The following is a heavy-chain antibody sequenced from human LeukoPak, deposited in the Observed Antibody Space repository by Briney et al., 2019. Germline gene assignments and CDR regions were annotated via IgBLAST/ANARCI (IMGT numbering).Heavy chain of an antibody. Sequence: GGSLRLSCAASGFTFSSYSMNWVRQAPGKGLEWVSSISSSSSYIYYADSVKGRYTISRDNAKNSLYLQMNSLRAEDTAVYYCARDLGVTMVRGVGEFDPWGQGTLVTVSS. V-gene: IGHV3-21*01. D-gene: IGHD3-10*01. CDR2: ISSSSSYI. CDR1: GFTFSSYS. CDR3: ARDLGVTMVRGVGEFDP. J-gene: IGHJ5*02.